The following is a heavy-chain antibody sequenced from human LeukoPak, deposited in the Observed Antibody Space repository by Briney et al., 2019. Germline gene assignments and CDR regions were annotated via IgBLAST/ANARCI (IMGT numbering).Heavy chain of an antibody. CDR2: IYGGGVT. J-gene: IGHJ4*02. V-gene: IGHV4-59*01. D-gene: IGHD5-24*01. CDR3: ARRVGTNWSYFFDY. Sequence: PSETLSLTCTVSGGSISSFHWNWLRQSPGRGLEWIGYIYGGGVTNYNPSLRFRVTMSIETSKNKFSLNLKSVTAEDTAVYYCARRVGTNWSYFFDYWGQGTLVTVSS. CDR1: GGSISSFH.